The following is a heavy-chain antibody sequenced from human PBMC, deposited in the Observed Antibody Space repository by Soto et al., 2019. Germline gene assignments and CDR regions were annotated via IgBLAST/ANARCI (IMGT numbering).Heavy chain of an antibody. CDR2: IYHSGST. D-gene: IGHD1-7*01. Sequence: ASETLSLTCAVSGYSISSGYYWGWIRQPPGKGLEWIGSIYHSGSTYYNPSLKSRVTISVDTSKNQFSLKLSSVTAADTAVYYCARGGLNGTTAGDWFDPWGQGTLVTVYS. CDR1: GYSISSGYY. CDR3: ARGGLNGTTAGDWFDP. J-gene: IGHJ5*02. V-gene: IGHV4-38-2*01.